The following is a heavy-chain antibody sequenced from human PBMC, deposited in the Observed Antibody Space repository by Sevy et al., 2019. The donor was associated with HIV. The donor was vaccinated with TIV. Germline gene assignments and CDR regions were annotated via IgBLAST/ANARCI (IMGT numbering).Heavy chain of an antibody. D-gene: IGHD3-16*01. CDR1: GFIFGDYD. CDR3: VAEPPSGGHGNYHYGLDL. Sequence: GGSLRLACTVSGFIFGDYDMHWVRQAPGKGLEWVSLFLDRGDQTFYGESVKGRSTISRDNAKNTLYLQMSRLRHEDTAVYYCVAEPPSGGHGNYHYGLDLWGQGTTVTVSS. V-gene: IGHV3-30*03. J-gene: IGHJ6*02. CDR2: FLDRGDQT.